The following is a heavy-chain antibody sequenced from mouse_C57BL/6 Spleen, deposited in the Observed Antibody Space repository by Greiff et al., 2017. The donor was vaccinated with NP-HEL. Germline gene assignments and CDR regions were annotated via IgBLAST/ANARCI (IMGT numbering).Heavy chain of an antibody. Sequence: EVKLMESGGGLVQPGGSMKLSCAASGFTFSDAWMDWVRQSPEKGLEWVAEIRNKANNHATYYAESVKGRFTISRDDSKSSVYLQMNSLRAEDTGIYYCTRNYDYDFYFDYWGQGTTLTVSS. CDR1: GFTFSDAW. V-gene: IGHV6-6*01. D-gene: IGHD2-4*01. CDR3: TRNYDYDFYFDY. CDR2: IRNKANNHAT. J-gene: IGHJ2*01.